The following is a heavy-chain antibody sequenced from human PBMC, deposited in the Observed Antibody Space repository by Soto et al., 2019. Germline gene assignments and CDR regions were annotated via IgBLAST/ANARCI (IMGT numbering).Heavy chain of an antibody. V-gene: IGHV4-59*08. CDR1: GGSISSYY. CDR2: IYYSGST. D-gene: IGHD3-9*01. J-gene: IGHJ5*02. CDR3: ARRGDILTGYYRYNWFDP. Sequence: SETLSLTCTASGGSISSYYWSWIRQPPGKRLEWIGYIYYSGSTNYNPSLKTRVTMSVDTSRNQFSLKLSSVTAADTAVYYCARRGDILTGYYRYNWFDPWGQGTLVTVSS.